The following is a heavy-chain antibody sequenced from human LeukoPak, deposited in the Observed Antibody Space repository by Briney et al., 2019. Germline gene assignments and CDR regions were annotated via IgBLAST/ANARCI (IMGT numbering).Heavy chain of an antibody. CDR2: IYPGDSDT. CDR1: GYSFTSYW. CDR3: ALQPARRLSWFDP. D-gene: IGHD2-2*01. Sequence: GESLKISCKGSGYSFTSYWIGWVRQMPGKGLEWMGIIYPGDSDTRYSPSFQGQVTISADKSISTAYLQWSSLKASDTAMYYCALQPARRLSWFDPWGQGTLVTVSS. V-gene: IGHV5-51*01. J-gene: IGHJ5*02.